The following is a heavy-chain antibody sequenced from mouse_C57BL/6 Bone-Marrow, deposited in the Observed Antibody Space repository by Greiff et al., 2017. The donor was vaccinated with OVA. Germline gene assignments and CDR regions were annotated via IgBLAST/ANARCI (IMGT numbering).Heavy chain of an antibody. CDR3: ARFWLLGYYAMDY. V-gene: IGHV3-6*01. Sequence: VQLKESGPGLVKPSQSLSLPCSVTGYSITRGSYWNWIRQFPGNHLEWMGYISYDGSNDYNPYLKDRSSITRETSKNQVFLKLKSVTTEDTATYYCARFWLLGYYAMDYWGQGTSVTGSS. CDR1: GYSITRGSY. CDR2: ISYDGSN. D-gene: IGHD2-3*01. J-gene: IGHJ4*01.